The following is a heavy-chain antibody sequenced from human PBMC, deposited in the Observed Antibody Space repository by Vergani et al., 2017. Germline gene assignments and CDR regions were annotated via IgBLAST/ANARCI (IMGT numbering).Heavy chain of an antibody. CDR3: ARKHISNYYDSSGYYYMGYYYGMDV. J-gene: IGHJ6*02. CDR2: ISSSGSTI. CDR1: GFTFSDYY. V-gene: IGHV3-11*01. Sequence: QVQLVESGGGLVKPGGSLRLSCAASGFTFSDYYMSWIRQAPGKGLEWVSYISSSGSTIYYADSVKGRFTISRDNAKNSLYLQINSLSAEDTAVYYCARKHISNYYDSSGYYYMGYYYGMDVWSQGTTVTVSS. D-gene: IGHD3-22*01.